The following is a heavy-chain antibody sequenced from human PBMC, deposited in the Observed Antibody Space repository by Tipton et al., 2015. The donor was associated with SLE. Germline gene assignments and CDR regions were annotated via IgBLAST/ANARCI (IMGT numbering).Heavy chain of an antibody. J-gene: IGHJ6*02. CDR1: GYTLTELS. CDR2: FDPEDGET. CDR3: VTPGAGAGYYDYYAMDV. D-gene: IGHD3-10*01. Sequence: QVQLVQSGPEVKKPGASVKVSCKVSGYTLTELSMHWVRQAPGKGLEWMGGFDPEDGETIYAQKFQGRVTMTEDTSTDTAYMEVSSLRSEDTAVYYCVTPGAGAGYYDYYAMDVWGQGTTVTVSS. V-gene: IGHV1-24*01.